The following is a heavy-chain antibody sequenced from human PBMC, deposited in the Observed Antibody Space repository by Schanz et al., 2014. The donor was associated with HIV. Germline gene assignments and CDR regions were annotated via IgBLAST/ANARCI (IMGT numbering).Heavy chain of an antibody. CDR2: VRSGSSFI. D-gene: IGHD6-19*01. CDR1: GFSFSSYS. J-gene: IGHJ6*02. CDR3: ARGRGIAVADYGMDV. Sequence: VQLVESGGGVVQPGRSLRLSCEASGFSFSSYSMNWVRQAPGKGLEWVSSVRSGSSFIYYADSVKGRFTISRDNAKNSLYLQMNSLRAEDTAVYYCARGRGIAVADYGMDVWGQGTTVTVSS. V-gene: IGHV3-21*01.